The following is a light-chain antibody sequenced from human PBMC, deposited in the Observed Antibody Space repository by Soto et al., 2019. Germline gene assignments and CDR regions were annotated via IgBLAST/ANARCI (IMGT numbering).Light chain of an antibody. Sequence: QSVLTQPPSASGTPGQRVTISCSGSNSNIGINAVHWYQHFPGTAPKVLISSNDQRPSGVPDRFSGSKSGTSASLAISGLQSEDEDDYYCAAWDDTLNAWVFGGGTQLTVL. CDR1: NSNIGINA. V-gene: IGLV1-44*01. CDR2: SND. CDR3: AAWDDTLNAWV. J-gene: IGLJ3*02.